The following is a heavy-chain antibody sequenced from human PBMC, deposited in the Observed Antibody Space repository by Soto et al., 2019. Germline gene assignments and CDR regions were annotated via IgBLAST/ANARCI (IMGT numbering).Heavy chain of an antibody. CDR2: IYYSGST. Sequence: SETLSLTCTVSGGSISSSSYYWGWIRQPPGKGLEWIGSIYYSGSTYYNPSLKSRVTISVDTSKNQFSLKLSSVTAADTAVYYCATEEGVRQRGDAFDIWGQGTMVTVSS. J-gene: IGHJ3*02. V-gene: IGHV4-39*01. D-gene: IGHD2-8*01. CDR3: ATEEGVRQRGDAFDI. CDR1: GGSISSSSYY.